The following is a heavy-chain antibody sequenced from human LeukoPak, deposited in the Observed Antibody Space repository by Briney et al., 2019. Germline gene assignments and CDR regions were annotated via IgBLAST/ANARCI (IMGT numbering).Heavy chain of an antibody. Sequence: SRTLSLTCTVSGGSISSGSYYWSWIRQPTGKGLEWIGRIYTSGSTNYNPSLKSRVTISVDTSKNQFSLKLSSVTAADTAVYYCARELTIFGVVRSFDYWGQGTLVTVSS. D-gene: IGHD3-3*01. CDR1: GGSISSGSYY. V-gene: IGHV4-61*02. CDR3: ARELTIFGVVRSFDY. J-gene: IGHJ4*02. CDR2: IYTSGST.